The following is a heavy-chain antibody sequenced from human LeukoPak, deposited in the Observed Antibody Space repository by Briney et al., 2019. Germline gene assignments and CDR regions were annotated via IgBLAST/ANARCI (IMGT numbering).Heavy chain of an antibody. D-gene: IGHD1-26*01. Sequence: SETLSLTCTVSGGSTRSYYWSWIRQPPGKGLEWIGYTHYSGSTSYNPSLKSRVTMSVDTSENQFSLKLKPVTAADTAVYYCARGYSGSYGRFDYWGQGTLVTVSS. CDR2: THYSGST. CDR3: ARGYSGSYGRFDY. V-gene: IGHV4-59*01. CDR1: GGSTRSYY. J-gene: IGHJ4*02.